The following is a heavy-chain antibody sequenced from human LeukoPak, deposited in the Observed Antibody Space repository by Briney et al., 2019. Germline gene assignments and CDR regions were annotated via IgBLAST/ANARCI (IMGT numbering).Heavy chain of an antibody. Sequence: PGGSLRLSCAASGFTFSSYAMHWVRQAPGKGLEWVAVISYDGSNKYYADSVKGRFTISRDNSKNTLYLQMNSLRAEDTAVYYCARSGLGEYNFDYWGQGTLATVSS. CDR1: GFTFSSYA. D-gene: IGHD2/OR15-2a*01. CDR2: ISYDGSNK. CDR3: ARSGLGEYNFDY. J-gene: IGHJ4*02. V-gene: IGHV3-30*04.